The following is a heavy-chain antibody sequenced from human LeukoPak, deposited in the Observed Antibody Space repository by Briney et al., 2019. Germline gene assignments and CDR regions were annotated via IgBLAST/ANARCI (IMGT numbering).Heavy chain of an antibody. CDR2: ISYSGST. Sequence: SETLSLTCTVSGASISSYYWSWIRQPPGKGLEWIGYISYSGSTNYNPSLKSRVAISADTSKNQVSLTLSSVTAADTAVYYCARHPELYFFDYWGQGTLVTVSS. V-gene: IGHV4-59*08. CDR3: ARHPELYFFDY. J-gene: IGHJ4*02. CDR1: GASISSYY. D-gene: IGHD3-10*01.